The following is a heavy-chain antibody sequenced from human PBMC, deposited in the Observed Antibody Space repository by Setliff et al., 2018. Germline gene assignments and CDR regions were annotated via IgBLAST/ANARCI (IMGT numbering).Heavy chain of an antibody. V-gene: IGHV1-18*04. CDR3: ARSPPNRGSGSGWYGDF. CDR2: ISPYNGDT. Sequence: ASVKVSCKASGYSFTSYGITWVRQAPGQGLGWTGWISPYNGDTRFAQKFQGRVTVTTDTPTSAGYLELRSLTSDDTAVYYCARSPPNRGSGSGWYGDFWGQGTLVTVSS. CDR1: GYSFTSYG. D-gene: IGHD6-19*01. J-gene: IGHJ4*02.